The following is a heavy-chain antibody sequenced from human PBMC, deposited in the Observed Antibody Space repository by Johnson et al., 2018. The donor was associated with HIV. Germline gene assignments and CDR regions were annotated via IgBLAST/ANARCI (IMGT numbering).Heavy chain of an antibody. CDR1: GFTFSSYA. J-gene: IGHJ3*02. CDR2: ISYDGSNK. CDR3: AKERAYRRSFDI. Sequence: QEKLVESGGGVVQPGRSLRLSCAASGFTFSSYAMNWVRQAPGKGLEWVAVISYDGSNKYYADSVKGRFTISRDNSKNTLYLQINSLRAEDTAMYYCAKERAYRRSFDIWGQGTVVTVSS. V-gene: IGHV3-30*04. D-gene: IGHD1-26*01.